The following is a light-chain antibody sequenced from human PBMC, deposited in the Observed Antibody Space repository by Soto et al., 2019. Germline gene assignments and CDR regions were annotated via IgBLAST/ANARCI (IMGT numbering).Light chain of an antibody. CDR2: GNS. V-gene: IGLV1-40*01. Sequence: QSVLTQPPSVSGTPGQRVTISCSGSSSNIGSNTVNWYQQFPGTAPRLLIYGNSNRPSGVPDRFSGSKSGTSASLAITGLQAEDEADYYCQSYDSSLSGVVFGGGTKLTVL. CDR3: QSYDSSLSGVV. J-gene: IGLJ2*01. CDR1: SSNIGSNT.